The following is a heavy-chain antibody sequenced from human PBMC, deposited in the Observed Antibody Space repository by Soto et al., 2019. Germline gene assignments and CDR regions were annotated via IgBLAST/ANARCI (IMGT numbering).Heavy chain of an antibody. Sequence: SVKVSCKARGGSFSSYASNWVRQAPGQGLEWMGGIIPIFGTANYAQKFQGRVTITADESTSTAYMELSSLRSEDTAVYYCARGFAVTTRLDYWGQGTVVTVSS. D-gene: IGHD4-17*01. CDR2: IIPIFGTA. V-gene: IGHV1-69*13. J-gene: IGHJ4*02. CDR1: GGSFSSYA. CDR3: ARGFAVTTRLDY.